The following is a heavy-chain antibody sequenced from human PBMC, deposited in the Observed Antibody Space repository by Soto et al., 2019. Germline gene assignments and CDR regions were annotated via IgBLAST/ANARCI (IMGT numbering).Heavy chain of an antibody. CDR3: ARLRGYDPAGAADK. CDR1: GASVSSAEHY. V-gene: IGHV4-30-4*01. D-gene: IGHD5-12*01. J-gene: IGHJ4*02. Sequence: QVQLQESGPGLVKASQTLSLTCTLSGASVSSAEHYWSWIRQPPGKGLEWIGYTYYSGGSYYNASLQRSVSISVDTSQNHFSLKLTSVAAADTAVYYCARLRGYDPAGAADKWGPGILVSVSS. CDR2: TYYSGGS.